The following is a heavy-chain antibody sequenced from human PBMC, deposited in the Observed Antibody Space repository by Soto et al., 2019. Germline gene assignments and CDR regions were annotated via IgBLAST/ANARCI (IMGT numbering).Heavy chain of an antibody. CDR2: INVDSGNT. J-gene: IGHJ6*03. V-gene: IGHV1-2*02. Sequence: GASVKVSCKASGYTFTGYYMHWVRQAPGQRLEWMGWINVDSGNTNYAQKFQERVTITTDKSTSTAYMELSSLRSEDTAVYYCARAYNWNYLHFDYMDVWGKGTTVTVSS. CDR3: ARAYNWNYLHFDYMDV. D-gene: IGHD1-7*01. CDR1: GYTFTGYY.